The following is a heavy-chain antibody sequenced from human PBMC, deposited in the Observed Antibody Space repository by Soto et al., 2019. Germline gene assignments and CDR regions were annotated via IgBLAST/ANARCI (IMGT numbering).Heavy chain of an antibody. D-gene: IGHD6-13*01. V-gene: IGHV4-59*12. CDR2: IYFSGGT. CDR3: ARESRSWYGSIWDY. Sequence: WETLSLTCTVSGGSISSYYWSWIRQPPGKGLEWIGYIYFSGGTNYNPSLKSRVTISVDTSKNQFSLKLSSVTAADTAVYYCARESRSWYGSIWDYWGQGTLVTVSS. J-gene: IGHJ4*02. CDR1: GGSISSYY.